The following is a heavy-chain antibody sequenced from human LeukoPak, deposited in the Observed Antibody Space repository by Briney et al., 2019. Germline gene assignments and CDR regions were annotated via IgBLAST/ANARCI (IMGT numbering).Heavy chain of an antibody. CDR1: GFTFSYHW. V-gene: IGHV3-7*01. D-gene: IGHD3-3*01. Sequence: GGSLRLSCAASGFTFSYHWMTWVRQAPGKGLEWVANIKNDGTVKNYVDSVKGRFTISRDNAKNSLYLQMNSLRAEDTAVYYCARDPSGIFGVPCWGQGTMVTVSS. J-gene: IGHJ3*01. CDR2: IKNDGTVK. CDR3: ARDPSGIFGVPC.